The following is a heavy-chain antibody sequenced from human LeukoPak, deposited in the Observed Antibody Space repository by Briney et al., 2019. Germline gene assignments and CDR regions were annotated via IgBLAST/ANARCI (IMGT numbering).Heavy chain of an antibody. CDR2: IYAGGST. CDR1: GFTDSGNY. V-gene: IGHV3-66*01. Sequence: GGPLRLSCAASGFTDSGNYLRWVRQAPGKGLEGVITIYAGGSTYYADSVKGRFTISRDNSKNTLYLQMNTLRVEDTAVYYCARGIAAAASPDYWGQGTLVTVSS. CDR3: ARGIAAAASPDY. D-gene: IGHD6-13*01. J-gene: IGHJ4*02.